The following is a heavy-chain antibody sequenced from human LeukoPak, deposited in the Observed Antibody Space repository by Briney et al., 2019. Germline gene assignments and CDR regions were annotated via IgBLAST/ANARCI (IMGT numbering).Heavy chain of an antibody. V-gene: IGHV3-23*01. J-gene: IGHJ4*02. Sequence: GGSLRLSCAGSGFTFKIEDMTWVRQAPGKGLEWVSSIHPTNGKTNYADSVKGRFTISRDNSKNTLYLQMNSLRAEDTAVYYCAKLMDRIAVSTLDYWGQGTLVTVSS. CDR1: GFTFKIED. D-gene: IGHD6-19*01. CDR2: IHPTNGKT. CDR3: AKLMDRIAVSTLDY.